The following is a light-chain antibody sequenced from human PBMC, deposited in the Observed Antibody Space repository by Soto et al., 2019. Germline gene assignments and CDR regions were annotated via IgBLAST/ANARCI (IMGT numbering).Light chain of an antibody. J-gene: IGLJ2*01. CDR1: SSNIGSNP. V-gene: IGLV1-44*01. CDR3: AAWDASLRGRV. Sequence: QSVLTQPPSASGTPGQRVTISCSGSSSNIGSNPVSWYQQLPGTAPKSLIYSDNQRPSGVPDRISGSRSGTSASLAISGLQSEDEAEYYCAAWDASLRGRVFGGGTKLTVL. CDR2: SDN.